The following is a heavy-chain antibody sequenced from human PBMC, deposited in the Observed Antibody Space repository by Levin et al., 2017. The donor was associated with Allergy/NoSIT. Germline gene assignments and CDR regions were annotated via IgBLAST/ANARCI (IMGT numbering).Heavy chain of an antibody. CDR1: GLTFDDYA. D-gene: IGHD2-15*01. CDR2: ISWKSGII. J-gene: IGHJ2*01. Sequence: PGGSLRLSCAASGLTFDDYAMHWVRQAPGKGLEWVSGISWKSGIIGYADSVKGRFTISRDNAKNSLYLQMNSLRVEDTGLYYCAKDIRGYCSGAFDLWGRGTLVTVSS. V-gene: IGHV3-9*01. CDR3: AKDIRGYCSGAFDL.